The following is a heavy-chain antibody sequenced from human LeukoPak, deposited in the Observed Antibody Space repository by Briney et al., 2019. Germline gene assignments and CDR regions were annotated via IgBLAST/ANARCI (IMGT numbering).Heavy chain of an antibody. CDR1: GFTFSSYA. CDR2: IKEDGSDK. J-gene: IGHJ4*02. CDR3: ARDAGYGYDRFDY. Sequence: GGSLRLSCAASGFTFSSYAMSWVRQAPGKGLEWVANIKEDGSDKNYVESMKGRYTISRDNAQNSLYLQMNRLGVEDTAVYYCARDAGYGYDRFDYWGQGTQVPVSS. V-gene: IGHV3-7*01. D-gene: IGHD5-18*01.